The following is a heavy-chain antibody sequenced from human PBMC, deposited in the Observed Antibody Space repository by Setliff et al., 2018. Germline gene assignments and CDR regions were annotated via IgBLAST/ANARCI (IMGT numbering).Heavy chain of an antibody. V-gene: IGHV4-4*02. CDR3: VRTDYSDGRYSMDV. CDR2: INHSGNT. J-gene: IGHJ6*03. Sequence: KTSETLSLTCAVSGDSISSGNWWSWVRQPPEKGLEWIGEINHSGNTNNNPSLKSRVTISVDKSTNQFSLKLNSVTAADTAVYYCVRTDYSDGRYSMDVWGKGTTVTVSS. CDR1: GDSISSGNW. D-gene: IGHD6-19*01.